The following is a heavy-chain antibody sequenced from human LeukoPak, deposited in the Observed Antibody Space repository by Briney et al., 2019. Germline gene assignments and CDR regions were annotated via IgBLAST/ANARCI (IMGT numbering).Heavy chain of an antibody. Sequence: GGSLRLSCAASGFTLSTYSMHWVRQAPGKGLEFVSAIGYNGGDTYYANSVKGRFTISRDISKNTLYLQMNSLRAEDTAVYYCGKDSGSFVFDYWGQGTLVTVSS. D-gene: IGHD1-26*01. J-gene: IGHJ4*02. V-gene: IGHV3-64*01. CDR1: GFTLSTYS. CDR2: IGYNGGDT. CDR3: GKDSGSFVFDY.